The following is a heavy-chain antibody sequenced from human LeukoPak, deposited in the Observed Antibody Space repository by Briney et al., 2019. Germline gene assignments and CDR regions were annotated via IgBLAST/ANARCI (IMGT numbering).Heavy chain of an antibody. CDR1: GGSISSYY. Sequence: SETLSLTCTVSGGSISSYYWSWIRQPPGKGLEWIGYIYYSGSTNYNPSLKSRVTISVDTSKNQFSLKLSSVTAADTAVYYCARGMAVAGVPLDYWGQGTLVTVSS. D-gene: IGHD6-19*01. V-gene: IGHV4-59*01. J-gene: IGHJ4*02. CDR2: IYYSGST. CDR3: ARGMAVAGVPLDY.